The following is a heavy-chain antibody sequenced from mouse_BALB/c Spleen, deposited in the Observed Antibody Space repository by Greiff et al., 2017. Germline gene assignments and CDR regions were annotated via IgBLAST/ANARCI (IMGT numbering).Heavy chain of an antibody. CDR2: INPSTGYT. J-gene: IGHJ4*01. Sequence: VQLQQSGAELAKPGASVKMSCKASGYTFTSYWMHWVKQRPGQGLEWIGYINPSTGYTEYNQKFKDKATLTADKSSSTAYMQLSSLTSEDSAVYYCARPVVGAMDYWGQGTSVTVSS. V-gene: IGHV1-7*01. D-gene: IGHD1-1*01. CDR3: ARPVVGAMDY. CDR1: GYTFTSYW.